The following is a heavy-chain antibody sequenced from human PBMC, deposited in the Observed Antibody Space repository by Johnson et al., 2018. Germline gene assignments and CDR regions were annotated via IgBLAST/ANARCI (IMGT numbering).Heavy chain of an antibody. CDR2: MNPNSGNT. CDR3: ARGGDYYGSGSYNGMDV. Sequence: VQLVESGAEVKKPGASVKVSCKASGYTFTSYDINWVRQATGQGLEWMGWMNPNSGNTGYAQKFQGRVTMTRNTSISTAYMELSSLRSEDTAGYYCARGGDYYGSGSYNGMDVWGQGTTVTVSS. J-gene: IGHJ6*02. D-gene: IGHD3-10*01. CDR1: GYTFTSYD. V-gene: IGHV1-8*01.